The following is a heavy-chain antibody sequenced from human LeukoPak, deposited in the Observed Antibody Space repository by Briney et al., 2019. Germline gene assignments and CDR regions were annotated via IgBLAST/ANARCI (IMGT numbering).Heavy chain of an antibody. Sequence: PSETLSLTCAVYGGSFSGYYWSWIRQPPGKGLEWIGYIYYSGSTNYNPSLKSRVTISVDTSKNQFSLKLSSVTAADTAVYYCARVIAARIYYYYYYMDVWGKGTTVTVSS. CDR1: GGSFSGYY. D-gene: IGHD6-6*01. V-gene: IGHV4-34*01. CDR2: IYYSGST. J-gene: IGHJ6*03. CDR3: ARVIAARIYYYYYYMDV.